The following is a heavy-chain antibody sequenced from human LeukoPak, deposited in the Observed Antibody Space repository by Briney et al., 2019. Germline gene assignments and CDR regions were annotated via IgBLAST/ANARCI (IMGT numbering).Heavy chain of an antibody. V-gene: IGHV3-66*02. J-gene: IGHJ4*02. CDR1: GFTVSSNY. Sequence: PGGSLRLSCAASGFTVSSNYMSWVRQAPGKGLEWGSVIYSGGSTYYADSVKGRFTISRDNSKNTLYLQMNSLRAEDTAVYYCAREKHDYGDYSFDYWGQGTLVTVSS. CDR2: IYSGGST. D-gene: IGHD4-17*01. CDR3: AREKHDYGDYSFDY.